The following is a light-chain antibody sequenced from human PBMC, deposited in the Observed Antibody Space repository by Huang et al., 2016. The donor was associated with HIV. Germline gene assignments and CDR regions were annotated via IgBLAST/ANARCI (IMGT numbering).Light chain of an antibody. CDR3: QQRNNWIT. Sequence: EIVLTQSPATLSLSPGERATPSCRASQSVSSFLAWYQQKPGQAPRLLIHDASNRATGIPARFSGSGSGTDFTLTISSLEPEDFAIYYCQQRNNWITFGQGTRLEIK. CDR1: QSVSSF. V-gene: IGKV3-11*01. CDR2: DAS. J-gene: IGKJ5*01.